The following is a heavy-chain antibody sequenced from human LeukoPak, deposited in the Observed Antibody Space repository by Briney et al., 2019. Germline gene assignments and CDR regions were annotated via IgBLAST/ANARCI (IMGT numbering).Heavy chain of an antibody. CDR3: AKMGKTENHYGSGRFSYYYYMDV. CDR2: ISGSGGNT. Sequence: PGGSLRLSCAASGFTFSSYAMTWVRQAPGKGLEWVSGISGSGGNTYYADSVKGRFTISRDNSKNTLYLQMNSLRAEDTAVYYCAKMGKTENHYGSGRFSYYYYMDVWGKGTTVTISS. CDR1: GFTFSSYA. J-gene: IGHJ6*03. V-gene: IGHV3-23*01. D-gene: IGHD3-10*01.